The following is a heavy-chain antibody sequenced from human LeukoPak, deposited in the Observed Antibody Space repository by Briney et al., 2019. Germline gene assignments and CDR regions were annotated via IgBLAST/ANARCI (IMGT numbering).Heavy chain of an antibody. CDR3: ARAFRPASDPHDFYDF. D-gene: IGHD3-3*01. CDR2: ISPSGDRT. Sequence: PGGSLRLSCAASGFTFTNHPMHWVRQASGKRLLYVSAISPSGDRTWYTDSVKGRFTISRDNSKNTMYLQMGSLRPEDMGVYYCARAFRPASDPHDFYDFWGRGTTVTVSS. V-gene: IGHV3-64*02. CDR1: GFTFTNHP. J-gene: IGHJ3*01.